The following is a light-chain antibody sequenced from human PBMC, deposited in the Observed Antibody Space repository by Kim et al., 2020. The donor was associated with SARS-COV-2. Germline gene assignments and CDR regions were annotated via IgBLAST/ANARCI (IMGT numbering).Light chain of an antibody. Sequence: QSALTQPPSVSGSPGQSVTISCTGTSSDVGRYDRVSWYHQPPDTAPKLIIYEVSKRPSGVPDRFSGSKSGNTASLTISGLQAEDEGEYCCFSWTSSNTYVFGTGTKVTVL. CDR1: SSDVGRYDR. CDR3: FSWTSSNTYV. V-gene: IGLV2-18*02. CDR2: EVS. J-gene: IGLJ1*01.